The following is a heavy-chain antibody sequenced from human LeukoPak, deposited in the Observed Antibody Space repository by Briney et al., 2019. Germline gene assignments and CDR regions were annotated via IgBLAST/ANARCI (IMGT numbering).Heavy chain of an antibody. CDR2: IYYSGST. CDR3: ARERVGDSSSYYYYYYYMDV. J-gene: IGHJ6*03. Sequence: SETLSLTCAVYGGSFSGYYWSWIRQPPGKGLEWIGYIYYSGSTNYNPSLKSRVTISVDTSKNQFSLKLSSVTAADTAVYYRARERVGDSSSYYYYYYYMDVWGKGTTVTVSS. CDR1: GGSFSGYY. V-gene: IGHV4-59*01. D-gene: IGHD6-6*01.